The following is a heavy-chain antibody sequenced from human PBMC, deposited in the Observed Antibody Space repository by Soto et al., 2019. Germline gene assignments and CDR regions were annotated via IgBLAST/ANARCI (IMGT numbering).Heavy chain of an antibody. Sequence: SEPLSLTCTVSGGSVSSGSYYWSWIRQPPGKGLEWIGYIYYSGSTNYNPSLKSRVTISVDTSKNQFSLNLRFVTAADTAVFFCARAWHSSPPSSSYYYGRDVWGLGTTVTVS. J-gene: IGHJ6*02. CDR1: GGSVSSGSYY. V-gene: IGHV4-61*01. CDR2: IYYSGST. D-gene: IGHD6-6*01. CDR3: ARAWHSSPPSSSYYYGRDV.